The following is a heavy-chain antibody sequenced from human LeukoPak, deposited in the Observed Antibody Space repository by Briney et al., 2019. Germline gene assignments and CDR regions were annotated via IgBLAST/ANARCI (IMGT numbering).Heavy chain of an antibody. CDR3: ARDRYSSSWFLPFDY. V-gene: IGHV3-21*01. J-gene: IGHJ4*02. CDR2: ISSSSSYI. D-gene: IGHD6-13*01. CDR1: GFTFNAYS. Sequence: GGSLRLSCAASGFTFNAYSMNWVRQAPGKGLEWVSSISSSSSYIYYADSVKGRFTISRDNAKNSLYLQMNSLRAEDTAVYYCARDRYSSSWFLPFDYWGQGTMVTVSS.